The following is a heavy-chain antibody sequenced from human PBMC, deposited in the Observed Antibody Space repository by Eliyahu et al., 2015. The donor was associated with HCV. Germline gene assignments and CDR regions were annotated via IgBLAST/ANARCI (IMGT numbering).Heavy chain of an antibody. Sequence: QVQLQESGPGLVKPSQTLSLTCTVSGGSISSGGYSWAWIRQHPGKGLEWIGYIYYSGSTYYNPSLKSRVTISVDTSKNQFSLKLSSVTAADTAVYYCARGIVVVPAAILEPHFDYWGQGTLVTVSS. CDR1: GGSISSGGYS. J-gene: IGHJ4*02. D-gene: IGHD2-2*01. CDR3: ARGIVVVPAAILEPHFDY. V-gene: IGHV4-31*03. CDR2: IYYSGST.